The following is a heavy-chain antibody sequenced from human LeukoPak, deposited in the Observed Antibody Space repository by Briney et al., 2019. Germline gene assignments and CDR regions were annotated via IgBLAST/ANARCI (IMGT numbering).Heavy chain of an antibody. Sequence: PSEILSLTCTVSGGSISSYYWSWIRQPPGKGLEWIGYIYYSGSTNYNPSLKSRVTISVDTSKNQFSLKLSSVTAADTAVYYCARELRDYYDSSGYFASFYSFDYWGQGTLVTVSS. CDR1: GGSISSYY. CDR3: ARELRDYYDSSGYFASFYSFDY. V-gene: IGHV4-59*12. CDR2: IYYSGST. D-gene: IGHD3-22*01. J-gene: IGHJ4*02.